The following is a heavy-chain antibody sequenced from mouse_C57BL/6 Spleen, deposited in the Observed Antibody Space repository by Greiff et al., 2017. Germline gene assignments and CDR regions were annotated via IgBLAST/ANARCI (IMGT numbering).Heavy chain of an antibody. CDR3: ARRGDGTGFDN. Sequence: LQPSVAVLVRPGASVKMSCKASVYTFTSYNMHWLKQTPKQGLEWIGAIYPGNGDTSYNQKFKGKATLTVDKSSSTAYMQLSSLTSEDSAVYFCARRGDGTGFDNWRQGATRTVSS. D-gene: IGHD4-1*01. CDR1: VYTFTSYN. J-gene: IGHJ2*01. V-gene: IGHV1-12*01. CDR2: IYPGNGDT.